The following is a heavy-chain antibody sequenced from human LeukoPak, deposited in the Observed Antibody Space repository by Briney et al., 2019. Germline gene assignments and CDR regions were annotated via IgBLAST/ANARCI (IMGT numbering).Heavy chain of an antibody. J-gene: IGHJ6*03. CDR1: GYTFTSYY. CDR2: INPNSGGT. Sequence: ASVKVSCKASGYTFTSYYMHWVRQAPGQGLEWMGWINPNSGGTNYPQKFQGRVTMTRDTSINTAYMELRRLRSDDTAVYYCARGGHIVVVPASYYYYYYMDVWGKGTTVTVSS. CDR3: ARGGHIVVVPASYYYYYYMDV. V-gene: IGHV1-2*02. D-gene: IGHD2-2*01.